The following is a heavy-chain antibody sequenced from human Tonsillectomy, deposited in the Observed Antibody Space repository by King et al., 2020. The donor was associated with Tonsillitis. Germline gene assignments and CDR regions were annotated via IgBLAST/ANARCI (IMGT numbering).Heavy chain of an antibody. CDR1: GFTFSSYG. CDR3: AKDACTHQKYSGACFDY. Sequence: QVQLVESGGGVVQPGGSLRLSCAASGFTFSSYGIHWVRQAPGKGLEWVAFIRYDGSNKYYADSVKGRFTISRDSSKNTLYLQMNSLRAEDTAVYYCAKDACTHQKYSGACFDYWGQGTLVTVSS. V-gene: IGHV3-30*02. D-gene: IGHD1-26*01. CDR2: IRYDGSNK. J-gene: IGHJ4*02.